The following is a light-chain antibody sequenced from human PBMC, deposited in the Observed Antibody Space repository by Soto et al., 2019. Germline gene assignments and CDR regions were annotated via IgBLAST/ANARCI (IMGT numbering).Light chain of an antibody. Sequence: QSALSQPASVSGSPGQTITISCTGTSTDVGGYNAVSWYQHHPGKAPKVMIYEVTNRPSGVSNRFSGSKSGNTASLTISGLLAEDEADYYCSSYTSSSTYVFGTGTKVTVL. CDR1: STDVGGYNA. J-gene: IGLJ1*01. CDR2: EVT. V-gene: IGLV2-14*01. CDR3: SSYTSSSTYV.